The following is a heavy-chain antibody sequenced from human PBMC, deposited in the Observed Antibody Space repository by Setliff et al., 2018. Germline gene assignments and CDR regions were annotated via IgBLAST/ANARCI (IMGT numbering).Heavy chain of an antibody. CDR1: GFTFSSYA. V-gene: IGHV3-64*02. CDR3: AKHSYYYGSGEIGWFDP. CDR2: ITANGGST. Sequence: PGGSLRLSCAASGFTFSSYAMYWVRQAPRKGLQYVSAITANGGSTYYADSVKGRFTISRDNSKNTLYLQMGSLRAEDMAVYYCAKHSYYYGSGEIGWFDPWGQGTLVTVSS. J-gene: IGHJ5*02. D-gene: IGHD3-10*01.